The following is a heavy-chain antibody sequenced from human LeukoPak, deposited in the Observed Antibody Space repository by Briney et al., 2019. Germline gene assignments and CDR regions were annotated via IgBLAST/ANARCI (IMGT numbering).Heavy chain of an antibody. D-gene: IGHD6-13*01. CDR3: ARHVQSAAAGIRRFDF. Sequence: SETLSLTCTVSGGSISSSSYYWGWIRQPPGKGLEWIGSIYSSGSTYYNPSLKSRVTISVDTSKNQFSLNLNSVTAADTAVYYCARHVQSAAAGIRRFDFWGQGTLVTVSS. CDR2: IYSSGST. J-gene: IGHJ4*02. CDR1: GGSISSSSYY. V-gene: IGHV4-39*01.